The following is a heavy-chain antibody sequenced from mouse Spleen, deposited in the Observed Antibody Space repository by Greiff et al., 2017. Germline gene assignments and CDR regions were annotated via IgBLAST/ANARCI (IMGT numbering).Heavy chain of an antibody. Sequence: EVMLVESGGGLVQPGGSLKLSCAASGFTFSSYGMSWVRQTPDKRLELVATINSNGGSTYYPDSVKGRFTISRDNAKNTLYLQMSSLKSEDTAMYYCAREAPYYFDYWGQCTTLTVSS. CDR2: INSNGGST. CDR3: AREAPYYFDY. CDR1: GFTFSSYG. V-gene: IGHV5-6-3*01. J-gene: IGHJ2*01.